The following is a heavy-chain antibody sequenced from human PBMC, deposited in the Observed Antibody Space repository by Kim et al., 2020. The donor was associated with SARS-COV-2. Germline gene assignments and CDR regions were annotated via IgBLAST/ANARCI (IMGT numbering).Heavy chain of an antibody. J-gene: IGHJ6*02. V-gene: IGHV3-66*01. Sequence: GGSLRLSCAASGLTVSSSYMRWVRQAPGKGLEWISVIYSGGDTYYADSVKGRFTISRDNSRNTVYLQVNSLRAEDTAVYYCVRENLSGGFYQGLDVWGQG. D-gene: IGHD3-10*01. CDR2: IYSGGDT. CDR1: GLTVSSSY. CDR3: VRENLSGGFYQGLDV.